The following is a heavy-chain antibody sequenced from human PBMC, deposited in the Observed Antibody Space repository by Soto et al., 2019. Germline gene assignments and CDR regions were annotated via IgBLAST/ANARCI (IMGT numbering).Heavy chain of an antibody. Sequence: SGPTLVNPTQTLTLTCTFSGFSLSTSGVGVGWIRQPPGKALEWLALIYWDDDKRYSPSLKSRLTITKDTSKNQVVLTMTNIDFVDTATFYCAHRWIDYDFWSGYNNWFDPWGQGTLVTVSS. CDR3: AHRWIDYDFWSGYNNWFDP. CDR2: IYWDDDK. D-gene: IGHD3-3*01. V-gene: IGHV2-5*02. CDR1: GFSLSTSGVG. J-gene: IGHJ5*02.